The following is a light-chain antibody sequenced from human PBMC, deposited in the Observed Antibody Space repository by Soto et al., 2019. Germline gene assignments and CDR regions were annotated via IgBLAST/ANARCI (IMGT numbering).Light chain of an antibody. CDR1: QSVISRF. V-gene: IGKV3-20*01. Sequence: EIVLTQSTGTLSLSPGERATLSCRATQSVISRFLAWYQQKPGQAPRLLIYGASSRATGIPDRFSGSGSGTDFTLTISRLEPEDFAVFYCQQYGSSPFTFGQGTKLEIK. CDR3: QQYGSSPFT. J-gene: IGKJ2*01. CDR2: GAS.